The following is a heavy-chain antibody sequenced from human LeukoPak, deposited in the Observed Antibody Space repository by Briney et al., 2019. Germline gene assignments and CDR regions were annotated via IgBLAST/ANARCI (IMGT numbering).Heavy chain of an antibody. CDR2: INHSGST. D-gene: IGHD3-9*01. V-gene: IGHV4-34*01. CDR3: ARGPNLTGYAFDI. CDR1: GGSFSGYY. J-gene: IGHJ3*02. Sequence: PSETLYLTCAVYGGSFSGYYWSWIRQPPGKGLEWIGEINHSGSTNYNPSLKSRVTISVDTSKNQFSLKLSSVTAADTAVYYCARGPNLTGYAFDIWGQGTMVTVSS.